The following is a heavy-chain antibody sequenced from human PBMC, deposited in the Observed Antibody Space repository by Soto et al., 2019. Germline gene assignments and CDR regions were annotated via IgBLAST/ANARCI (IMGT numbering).Heavy chain of an antibody. CDR3: ASSNYHYYDSSGYYYELSFDY. J-gene: IGHJ4*02. D-gene: IGHD3-22*01. V-gene: IGHV1-69*13. CDR2: IIPIFGTA. CDR1: GGTFSSYA. Sequence: ASVKVSCKASGGTFSSYAISWVRQAPGQGLEWMGGIIPIFGTANYAQKFQGRVTITADESTSTAYMELSSLRSEDTAVYYCASSNYHYYDSSGYYYELSFDYWGQGTLVTVSS.